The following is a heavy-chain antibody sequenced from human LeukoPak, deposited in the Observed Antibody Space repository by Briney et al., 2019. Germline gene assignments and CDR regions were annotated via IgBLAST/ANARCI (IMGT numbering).Heavy chain of an antibody. D-gene: IGHD3-22*01. CDR2: ISAYNGHT. J-gene: IGHJ4*02. CDR1: GYTFTNYG. CDR3: ARDSSGFPRDASDY. V-gene: IGHV1-18*01. Sequence: ASVKVSCKASGYTFTNYGINWVRQAPGQGLEWMGWISAYNGHTNYAQNLQGRVTMTTDTSTSTAHMELRSLRSDDTAVYFCARDSSGFPRDASDYWGQGTLVTVSS.